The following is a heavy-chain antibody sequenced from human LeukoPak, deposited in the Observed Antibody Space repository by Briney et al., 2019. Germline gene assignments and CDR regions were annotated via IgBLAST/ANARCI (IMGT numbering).Heavy chain of an antibody. V-gene: IGHV1-46*01. CDR1: GYTFTSYY. J-gene: IGHJ6*03. D-gene: IGHD2-15*01. CDR3: AREHCSGGSCYSIYYYYYMDV. CDR2: INPSGGST. Sequence: ASVKVSCKASGYTFTSYYMHWVRQAPGQGLEWMGIINPSGGSTSYAQKFQGRVTMTRDTSKNQFSLKLSSVTAADTAVYYCAREHCSGGSCYSIYYYYYMDVWGKGTTVTASS.